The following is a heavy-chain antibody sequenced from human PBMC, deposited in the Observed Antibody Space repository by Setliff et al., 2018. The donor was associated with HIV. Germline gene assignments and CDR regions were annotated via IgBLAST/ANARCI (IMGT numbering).Heavy chain of an antibody. V-gene: IGHV4-39*01. Sequence: SETLSLPCTVSGGSISSSSYYWVWIRQPPGKGLEWIGNIYYSGTTYDNPSLKSRVTISVDTPKNQFSLKLTPVTAADTAVYYCARHVDGSGRVDYWGRGTLVTVSS. J-gene: IGHJ4*02. CDR3: ARHVDGSGRVDY. CDR2: IYYSGTT. CDR1: GGSISSSSYY. D-gene: IGHD6-19*01.